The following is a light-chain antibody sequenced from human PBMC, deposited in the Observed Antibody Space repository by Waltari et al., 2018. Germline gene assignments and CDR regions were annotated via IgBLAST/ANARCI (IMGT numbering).Light chain of an antibody. V-gene: IGKV1-6*01. CDR2: RAS. Sequence: IQMTQSPSSLSASVGDTVTITCQASQGIGNNLNWYEKKPGKAPKLLSYRASSFQSGIPSRFSGSGSGTDFTLTISSLQPEDFATYYCQQGYNYPRTFGQGTKVEIK. CDR1: QGIGNN. CDR3: QQGYNYPRT. J-gene: IGKJ1*01.